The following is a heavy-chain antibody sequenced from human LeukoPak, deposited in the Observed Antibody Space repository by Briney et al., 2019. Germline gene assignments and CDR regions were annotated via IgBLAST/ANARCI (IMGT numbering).Heavy chain of an antibody. D-gene: IGHD3-22*01. CDR1: GYTLTGYY. CDR3: ARDYYDSSGYSRFDR. V-gene: IGHV1-2*02. Sequence: ASVKVSFKASGYTLTGYYMHWVRQAPGQGLEWMGWINPNSGGTDYAQKFQGRVTMTRDTSISTAYMEVSRLRSDDTAVYYCARDYYDSSGYSRFDRWGQGTLVTVSS. J-gene: IGHJ5*02. CDR2: INPNSGGT.